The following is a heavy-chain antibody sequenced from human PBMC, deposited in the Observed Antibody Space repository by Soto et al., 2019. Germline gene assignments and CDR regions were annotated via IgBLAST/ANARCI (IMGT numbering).Heavy chain of an antibody. V-gene: IGHV3-23*01. J-gene: IGHJ4*01. CDR2: ISGSCGTT. CDR1: GYSFSIYA. D-gene: IGHD3-9*01. CDR3: AKGRYANAWYYSDY. Sequence: PCGSLRLSCVASGYSFSIYAMSWVRQAPGKGLEWVSTISGSCGTTYYADSVKGRFTIFRDNSQNTLFLQMNGLRADDTAVYHCAKGRYANAWYYSDYWGQGTLVTVSS.